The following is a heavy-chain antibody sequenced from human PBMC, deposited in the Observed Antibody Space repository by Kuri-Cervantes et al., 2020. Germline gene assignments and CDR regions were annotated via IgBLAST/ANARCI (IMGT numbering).Heavy chain of an antibody. J-gene: IGHJ3*01. V-gene: IGHV2-5*01. CDR3: AHLYCSDSWMASDV. CDR2: IYWNDDK. CDR1: GFSFTNRGVG. D-gene: IGHD3-10*01. Sequence: SGPTLVKPTQTLTMTCTFSGFSFTNRGVGVGWIRQPPGKALEWLALIYWNDDKRYSPSLKSRLTISKDTSKNQVVLTTTNVDPVDTGTYYCAHLYCSDSWMASDVWGQGTMVTVSS.